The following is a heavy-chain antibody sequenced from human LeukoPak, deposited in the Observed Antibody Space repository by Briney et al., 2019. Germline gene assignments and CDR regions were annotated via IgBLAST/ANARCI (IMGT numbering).Heavy chain of an antibody. CDR3: AKDDGGYSYAPDY. Sequence: PGGSLRLSCAASGFTFSSYGMHWVRQAPGKGLEWVAVIWYDGSNKYYADSVKGRFTISRDNSKNTLYLQMNSLRAEDTAVYYCAKDDGGYSYAPDYWGQGTLVTVSS. J-gene: IGHJ4*02. D-gene: IGHD5-18*01. V-gene: IGHV3-33*06. CDR1: GFTFSSYG. CDR2: IWYDGSNK.